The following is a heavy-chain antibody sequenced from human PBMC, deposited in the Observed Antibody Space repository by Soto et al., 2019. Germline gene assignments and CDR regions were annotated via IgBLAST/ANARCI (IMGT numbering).Heavy chain of an antibody. V-gene: IGHV3-9*01. J-gene: IGHJ4*02. Sequence: GGSLRLSCAASGFTFDDYAMHWVRQAPGKGLEWVSGISWNSGSIAYADSVKGRFTISRDNAKNSLYLQMNSLRAEDTALYYCAKAKGYSSGWSDYWGQGTLVTVST. CDR3: AKAKGYSSGWSDY. D-gene: IGHD6-19*01. CDR1: GFTFDDYA. CDR2: ISWNSGSI.